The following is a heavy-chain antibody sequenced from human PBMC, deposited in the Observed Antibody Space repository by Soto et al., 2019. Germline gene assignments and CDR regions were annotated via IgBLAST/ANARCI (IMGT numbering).Heavy chain of an antibody. Sequence: ASVKVSCKASGYTFTSYDINWVRQATGQGLEWMGWMNPNNGNTDYAQKFQGRVTMTSNTSIRKAYMELSNLRSEDTAAYYSARVGNVASRAPASHKGYYYGLDVWGQGTTVTVSS. J-gene: IGHJ6*02. CDR2: MNPNNGNT. D-gene: IGHD1-1*01. CDR3: ARVGNVASRAPASHKGYYYGLDV. CDR1: GYTFTSYD. V-gene: IGHV1-8*01.